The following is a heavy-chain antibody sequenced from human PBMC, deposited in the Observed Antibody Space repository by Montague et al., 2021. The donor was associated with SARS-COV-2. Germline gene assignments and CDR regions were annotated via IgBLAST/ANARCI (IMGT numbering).Heavy chain of an antibody. CDR2: LXXXXDX. D-gene: IGHD3-9*01. J-gene: IGHJ4*02. Sequence: VKPTQTLTLTCTFSGFSLSTSGMCVSWIRQPPGKALEWLSLLXXXXDXYYRTSLKTRLTISKDTSKNQVVLTMTNMDPVDTATYYCARIRDYDILTGSYSGFDYWGQGTLVTVSS. CDR3: ARIRDYDILTGSYSGFDY. V-gene: IGHV2-70*01. CDR1: GFSLSTSGMC.